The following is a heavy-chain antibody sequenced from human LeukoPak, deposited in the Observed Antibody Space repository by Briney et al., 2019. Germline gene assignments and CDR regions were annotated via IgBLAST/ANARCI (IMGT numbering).Heavy chain of an antibody. V-gene: IGHV3-48*03. CDR2: LSSSGSAF. CDR1: GFTFRSYE. J-gene: IGHJ4*02. Sequence: GGSLRLSCEDSGFTFRSYEMNWVRQAPGKGLEWIAYLSSSGSAFPYADSVKGRFTIARDNAKNSVYLEMNSLRADDTAAYYCARSARLMKGVVEVTALDDWGQGTLVTVSS. CDR3: ARSARLMKGVVEVTALDD. D-gene: IGHD3-3*01.